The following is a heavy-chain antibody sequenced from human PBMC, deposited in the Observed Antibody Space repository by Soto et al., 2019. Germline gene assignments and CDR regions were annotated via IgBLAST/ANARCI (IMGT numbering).Heavy chain of an antibody. CDR2: VSSSGGST. CDR3: AKAQDLSH. J-gene: IGHJ4*02. CDR1: GCTFSSYA. V-gene: IGHV3-23*01. Sequence: PGGSLRLSCGAAGCTFSSYAMSWVRQAPGKGLEWVSTVSSSGGSTYYADSVKGRFTISRDNSKNTLYLQMNSLRAEDTAVYYCAKAQDLSHWGQGTLVTVSS.